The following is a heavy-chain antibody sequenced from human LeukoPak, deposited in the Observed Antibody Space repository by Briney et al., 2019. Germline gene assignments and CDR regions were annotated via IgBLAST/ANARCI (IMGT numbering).Heavy chain of an antibody. J-gene: IGHJ1*01. CDR2: IYTSGST. Sequence: SQTLSLTCTVSGGSISSGGYYWSWIRQPAGKGLEWIGRIYTSGSTNYNPSLKSRVTISVDTSKNQFSLKLSSVTAADTAVYYCARDQGRHSSGWWGEYFQHWGQGTLVTVSS. CDR1: GGSISSGGYY. D-gene: IGHD6-19*01. V-gene: IGHV4-61*02. CDR3: ARDQGRHSSGWWGEYFQH.